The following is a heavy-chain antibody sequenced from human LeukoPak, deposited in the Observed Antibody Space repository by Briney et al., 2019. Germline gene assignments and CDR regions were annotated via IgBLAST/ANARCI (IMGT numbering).Heavy chain of an antibody. CDR1: GGSISSYY. Sequence: SETLSLTCTVSGGSISSYYWSWIRQPPGKGLEWIGYIYYSGSTNYNPSLKSRVTISVDTSKNQFSLKLSSVTAADTAVYYCARGMYYYGSGSSYYFDYRGQGTLVTVSS. D-gene: IGHD3-10*01. CDR3: ARGMYYYGSGSSYYFDY. J-gene: IGHJ4*02. CDR2: IYYSGST. V-gene: IGHV4-59*01.